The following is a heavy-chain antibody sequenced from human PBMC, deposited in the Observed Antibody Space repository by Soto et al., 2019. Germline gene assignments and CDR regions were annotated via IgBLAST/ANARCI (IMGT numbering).Heavy chain of an antibody. CDR3: ARDCSGGSCYPGMDV. V-gene: IGHV3-21*01. CDR1: GFNFNSYT. J-gene: IGHJ6*02. D-gene: IGHD2-15*01. CDR2: ISSSGHI. Sequence: GGSLRLSCAASGFNFNSYTINWARQAPGKGLEWLSSISSSGHIFSTDSVRGRFTISRHNAKNSVHLQINSLRAEDTAVYFCARDCSGGSCYPGMDVWGQGTTVTVSS.